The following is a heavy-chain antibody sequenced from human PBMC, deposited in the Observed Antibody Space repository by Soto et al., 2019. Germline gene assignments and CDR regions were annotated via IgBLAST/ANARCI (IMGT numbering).Heavy chain of an antibody. V-gene: IGHV1-18*01. CDR3: ARADVLEYTSRFCLDF. Sequence: QVPLVQSGAEVKKPGASVKVSCKASGYTFTSYGITWVREAPGRGLEWLGWSSAYNGNTDYAQKVQDRVTMTTDRSTSTAYMELRSLRSDDTAVHYCARADVLEYTSRFCLDFWGQGTLVTVSS. J-gene: IGHJ4*02. CDR2: SSAYNGNT. D-gene: IGHD6-13*01. CDR1: GYTFTSYG.